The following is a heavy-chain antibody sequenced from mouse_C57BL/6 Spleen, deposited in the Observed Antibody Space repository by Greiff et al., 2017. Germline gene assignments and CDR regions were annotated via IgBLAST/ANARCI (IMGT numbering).Heavy chain of an antibody. D-gene: IGHD4-1*01. Sequence: DVMLVESGGDLVKPGGSLKLSCAASGFTFSSYGMSWVRQTPDKRLEWVATISSGGSYTYYPDSVKGRFTISRDNAKNTLYLQMSSLKSEDTAMYYCAWDDAMDYWGQGTSVTVSS. CDR2: ISSGGSYT. J-gene: IGHJ4*01. CDR3: AWDDAMDY. V-gene: IGHV5-6*02. CDR1: GFTFSSYG.